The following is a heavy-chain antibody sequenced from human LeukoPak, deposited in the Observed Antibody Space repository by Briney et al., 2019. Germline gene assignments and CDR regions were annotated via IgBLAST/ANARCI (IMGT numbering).Heavy chain of an antibody. D-gene: IGHD3-10*01. V-gene: IGHV4-34*01. CDR1: GGSFSGYY. Sequence: SETLSLTCAVYGGSFSGYYWSWIRQPPGKGLGWIGEINHSGSTNYNPSLKSRVTISVDTSKNQFSLKLSSVTAADTAVYYCARMVRYGSGSYPPAPFDYWGQGTLVTVSS. CDR3: ARMVRYGSGSYPPAPFDY. J-gene: IGHJ4*02. CDR2: INHSGST.